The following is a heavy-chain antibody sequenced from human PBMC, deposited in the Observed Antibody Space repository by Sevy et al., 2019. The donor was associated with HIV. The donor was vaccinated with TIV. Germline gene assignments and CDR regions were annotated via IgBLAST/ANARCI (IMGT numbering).Heavy chain of an antibody. D-gene: IGHD2-15*01. J-gene: IGHJ4*02. Sequence: SETLSLTCTVSGGSISSSSYYWGWIRQPPGKGLEWIGSIYYSGRTYYNPSPKSRVTISVDTSKKQFSLRLSSVTAADTAVYYCAGRMGADCSGGRCYYFDSWGQGTLVTVSS. CDR1: GGSISSSSYY. V-gene: IGHV4-39*01. CDR2: IYYSGRT. CDR3: AGRMGADCSGGRCYYFDS.